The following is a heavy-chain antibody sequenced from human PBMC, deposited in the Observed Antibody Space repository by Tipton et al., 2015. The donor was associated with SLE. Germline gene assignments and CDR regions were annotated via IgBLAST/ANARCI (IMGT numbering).Heavy chain of an antibody. CDR2: FYTPGNN. D-gene: IGHD3-10*01. Sequence: TLSLTCTVSGGAISSDSHYWTWIGQPAGKGLEWIGRFYTPGNNHSNPSLKSRVTMSVDTSKNQFSLQLSSVTVADTAVYYCARERLLWPRGNFDIWGQGIMVTVSA. J-gene: IGHJ3*02. V-gene: IGHV4-61*02. CDR3: ARERLLWPRGNFDI. CDR1: GGAISSDSHY.